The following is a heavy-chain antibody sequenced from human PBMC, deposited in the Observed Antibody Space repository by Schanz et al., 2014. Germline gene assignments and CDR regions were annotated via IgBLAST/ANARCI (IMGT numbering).Heavy chain of an antibody. Sequence: QLQLVQSGAEVKKPGSSVKVSCKLSGGTFSSYTISWMRQAPGQGLEWMGYINSSGGGTSYAQKFQDRLTMTRDASTSTVYMELSSLRSEDTAVYYCAREVGLYDRGWFDPWGQGTLVTVSS. J-gene: IGHJ5*02. CDR3: AREVGLYDRGWFDP. CDR1: GGTFSSYT. CDR2: INSSGGGT. D-gene: IGHD3-22*01. V-gene: IGHV1-46*01.